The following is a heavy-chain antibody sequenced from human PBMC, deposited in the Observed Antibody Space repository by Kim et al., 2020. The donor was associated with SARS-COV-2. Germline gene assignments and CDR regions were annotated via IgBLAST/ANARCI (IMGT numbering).Heavy chain of an antibody. CDR2: FDPEDGET. Sequence: ASVKVSCKVSGYTLTELSMHWVRQAPGKGLEWMGGFDPEDGETIYAQKFQGRVTMTEDTSTDTAYMELSSLRSEDTAVYYCATGEGKHPKWELPFFAFDIWGQGTMVTVSS. J-gene: IGHJ3*02. CDR1: GYTLTELS. CDR3: ATGEGKHPKWELPFFAFDI. V-gene: IGHV1-24*01. D-gene: IGHD1-26*01.